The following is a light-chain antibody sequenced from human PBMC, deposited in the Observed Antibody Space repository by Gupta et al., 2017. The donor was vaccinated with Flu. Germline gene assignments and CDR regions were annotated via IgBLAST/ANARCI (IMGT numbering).Light chain of an antibody. V-gene: IGLV2-14*01. Sequence: QSALTQPASVSGSPGQSITISCTGTSSDVGGYNYVSWYQQHPGKAPKLMIYEVSKRPSGVATRFSDSKSGNTASLTISGRKEEDEADYYSRSDTSSSTRVFGGGTQLTVL. CDR2: EVS. CDR1: SSDVGGYNY. CDR3: RSDTSSSTRV. J-gene: IGLJ3*02.